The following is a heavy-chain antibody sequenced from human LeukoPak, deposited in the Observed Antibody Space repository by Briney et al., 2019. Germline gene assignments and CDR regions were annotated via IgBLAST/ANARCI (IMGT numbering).Heavy chain of an antibody. CDR3: ARSWFSTGPADY. J-gene: IGHJ4*02. CDR2: IFHSGST. Sequence: SETLSLTCTVSGGSLSSYYWNWIRQPAGKGLEWIGSIFHSGSTYYNPSLKSRVTISVDTSKNQFSLKLTSVTAADTAVYYCARSWFSTGPADYWGQGTLVTVSS. V-gene: IGHV4-59*05. CDR1: GGSLSSYY. D-gene: IGHD6-13*01.